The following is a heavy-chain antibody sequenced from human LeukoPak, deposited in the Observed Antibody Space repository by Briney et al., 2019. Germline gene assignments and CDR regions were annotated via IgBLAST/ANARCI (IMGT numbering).Heavy chain of an antibody. CDR3: ARNTAAIVLRYSSFYMDV. CDR1: GFTFSTYG. Sequence: GGSLRLSCAASGFTFSTYGMNWVRQAPGKGLEWVAYITSSSSTIYYADSVKGRFTISRDNAEKSLYLQMNSPRAEDTAVYYCARNTAAIVLRYSSFYMDVWGKGTTVTVSS. J-gene: IGHJ6*03. D-gene: IGHD2-2*02. CDR2: ITSSSSTI. V-gene: IGHV3-48*04.